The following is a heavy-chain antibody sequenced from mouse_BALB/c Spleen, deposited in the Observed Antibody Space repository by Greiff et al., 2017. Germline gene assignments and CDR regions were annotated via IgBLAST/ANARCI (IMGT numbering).Heavy chain of an antibody. J-gene: IGHJ4*01. CDR3: VRSTMSKDYAMDY. V-gene: IGHV2-9-2*01. D-gene: IGHD2-4*01. CDR2: IWTGGGT. Sequence: VQLQESGPGLVAPSQSLSITCTVSGFSLTSYDISWIRQPPGKGLEWLGVIWTGGGTNYNSAFMSRLSISKDNSKSQVFLKMNSLQTDDTAIYYCVRSTMSKDYAMDYWGQGTSVTVSS. CDR1: GFSLTSYD.